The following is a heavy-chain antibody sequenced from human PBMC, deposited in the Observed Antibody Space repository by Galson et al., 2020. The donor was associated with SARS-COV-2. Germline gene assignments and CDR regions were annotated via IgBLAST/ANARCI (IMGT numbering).Heavy chain of an antibody. CDR1: GFTLSSYA. J-gene: IGHJ4*02. V-gene: IGHV3-30-3*01. CDR2: ISYDGSKN. Sequence: TGGSLRLSCAASGFTLSSYAMHWVRQAPGKGLEWVALISYDGSKNYYADSVKGRFTISSDNSKNTLSLQMNSLRVEDTAVYYCARDRGYDYGGPGTLVTVSS. D-gene: IGHD3-10*01. CDR3: ARDRGYDY.